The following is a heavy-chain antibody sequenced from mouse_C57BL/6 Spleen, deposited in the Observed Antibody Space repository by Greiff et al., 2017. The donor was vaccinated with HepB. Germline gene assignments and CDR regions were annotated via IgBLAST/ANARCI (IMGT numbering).Heavy chain of an antibody. CDR1: GFTFSDYY. J-gene: IGHJ4*01. CDR3: ARLDDYDGRYAMDY. D-gene: IGHD2-4*01. CDR2: ISNGGGST. V-gene: IGHV5-12*01. Sequence: EVKVVESGGGLVQPGGSLKLSCAASGFTFSDYYMYWVRQTPEKRLEWVAYISNGGGSTYYPDTVKGRFTISRDNAKNTLYLQMSRLKSEDTAMYYCARLDDYDGRYAMDYWGQGTSVTVSS.